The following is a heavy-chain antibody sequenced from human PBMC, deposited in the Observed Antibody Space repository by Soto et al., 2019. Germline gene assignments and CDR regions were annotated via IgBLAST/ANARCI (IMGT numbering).Heavy chain of an antibody. V-gene: IGHV3-74*01. CDR2: INSDGTDT. D-gene: IGHD4-17*01. CDR3: ATGGAYGDSRSAY. CDR1: GFNFSIYW. Sequence: EVQLVESGGGLVQPGGSLRLSCAASGFNFSIYWMHWVRQVPGKGLVWVSRINSDGTDTNYEDSVKGRVTSTRENAKTTMYMEMHSLRAEDTAIYYCATGGAYGDSRSAYWGQGTLVTVSS. J-gene: IGHJ4*02.